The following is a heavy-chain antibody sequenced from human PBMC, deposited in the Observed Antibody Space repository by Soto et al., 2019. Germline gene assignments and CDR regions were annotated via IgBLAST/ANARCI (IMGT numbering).Heavy chain of an antibody. D-gene: IGHD3-3*01. CDR2: IYHTGST. V-gene: IGHV4-59*12. J-gene: IGHJ4*02. CDR1: GGSIRSYY. CDR3: ARGLPPYDFLSGYYTSLGHGSVFGY. Sequence: TPSLTCTVSGGSIRSYYWSWIREPPGKGLEGNGDIYHTGSTNYNPALMNRVTISVDTSTNQFSLKLSFVTAADTAVYYCARGLPPYDFLSGYYTSLGHGSVFGYWGQGTLVTVSS.